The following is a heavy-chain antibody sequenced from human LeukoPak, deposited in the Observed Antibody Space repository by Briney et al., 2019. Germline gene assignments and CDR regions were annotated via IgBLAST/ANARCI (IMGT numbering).Heavy chain of an antibody. CDR3: ARQISDYYASSGYYNLGY. CDR2: INPKSGGT. J-gene: IGHJ4*02. D-gene: IGHD3-22*01. Sequence: ASVKVSCKASGYTFTGYYMNWVRQAPGQGLEWMGWINPKSGGTNYEQKFQGRVTMTRDTSISTAYMELGSLRSDDTAMYYCARQISDYYASSGYYNLGYWGQGTLVTVSS. V-gene: IGHV1-2*02. CDR1: GYTFTGYY.